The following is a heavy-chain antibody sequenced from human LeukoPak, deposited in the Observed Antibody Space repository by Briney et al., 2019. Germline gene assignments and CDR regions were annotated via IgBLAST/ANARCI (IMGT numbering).Heavy chain of an antibody. Sequence: PSETLSLTCTGSGGSISNYYWSWIRQPPGKRLEWIGHIYYSGSTNYNPSLKSRVTISVDTPKNQFSLKLSSVTAADTAVYYCARLLYYRPPGPSIYYRGPGTLVTVSS. CDR1: GGSISNYY. CDR3: ARLLYYRPPGPSIYY. CDR2: IYYSGST. J-gene: IGHJ4*01. D-gene: IGHD1-14*01. V-gene: IGHV4-59*08.